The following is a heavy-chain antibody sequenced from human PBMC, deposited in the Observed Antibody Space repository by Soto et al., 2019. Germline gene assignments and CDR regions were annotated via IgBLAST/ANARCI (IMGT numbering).Heavy chain of an antibody. CDR2: INHSGST. CDR1: GGSFSGYY. V-gene: IGHV4-34*01. J-gene: IGHJ1*01. Sequence: SETLSLTCAVYGGSFSGYYWSWIRQPPGKGLEWIGEINHSGSTNYNPSLKSRVTISVDTSKNQFSLKLSSVTAADTAVYYCARPLRQQLVRRVFQHWGQGTLVTVSS. D-gene: IGHD6-13*01. CDR3: ARPLRQQLVRRVFQH.